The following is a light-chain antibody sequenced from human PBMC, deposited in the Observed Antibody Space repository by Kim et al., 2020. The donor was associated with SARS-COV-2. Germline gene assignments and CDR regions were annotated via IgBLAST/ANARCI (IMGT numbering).Light chain of an antibody. V-gene: IGKV2-30*01. CDR1: QSPVYSDGNTY. Sequence: DVETTQSPRSLSVNPGQPASISCRSSQSPVYSDGNTYLNWFQQRPGQPPRRLIYKVSYRDPGVPDRFSGSGSGTDFTLTISRVEAEDVGVYYCMQGTFWPPITFVGGTEVDIK. J-gene: IGKJ4*01. CDR3: MQGTFWPPIT. CDR2: KVS.